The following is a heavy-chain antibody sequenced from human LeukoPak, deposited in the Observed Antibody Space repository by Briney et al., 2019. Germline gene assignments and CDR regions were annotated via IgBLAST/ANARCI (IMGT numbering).Heavy chain of an antibody. CDR2: ISSSSSI. CDR3: ARGSDKYSEVGGDY. V-gene: IGHV3-48*01. J-gene: IGHJ4*02. CDR1: GFSFSSYS. D-gene: IGHD5-12*01. Sequence: PGGSLRLSCAASGFSFSSYSMNWVRQAPGKGLEWVSYISSSSSIFYADSVKGRFTVSRDNAKKSVFLQMNSLRAEDTAVYYCARGSDKYSEVGGDYCGQGTLVTVSS.